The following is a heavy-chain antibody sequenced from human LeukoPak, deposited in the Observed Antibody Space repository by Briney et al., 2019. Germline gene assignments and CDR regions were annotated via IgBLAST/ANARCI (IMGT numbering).Heavy chain of an antibody. V-gene: IGHV4-38-2*01. D-gene: IGHD4-17*01. CDR2: IYHSGST. Sequence: SETLSLTCAVSGYSISSAYYWGWIRQPPGKGLEWIGGIYHSGSTDYNPSLKSRVTISVDTSKNQFSLKLSSVTAADTAVYYCARVTVTTAAFGYWGQGTLVTVSS. CDR1: GYSISSAYY. J-gene: IGHJ4*02. CDR3: ARVTVTTAAFGY.